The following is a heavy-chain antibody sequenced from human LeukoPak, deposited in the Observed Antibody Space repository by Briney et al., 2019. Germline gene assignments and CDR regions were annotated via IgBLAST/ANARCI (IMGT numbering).Heavy chain of an antibody. CDR2: ISYDGSNK. Sequence: GGSLRLSCAASGFTFRSYAMHWVRQAPGKGLEWGAVISYDGSNKYYADSVKGRFTISRDNSKNTLYLQMNSLRAEDTAVYYCAREERVYYYYYGMDVWGQGTTVTVSS. V-gene: IGHV3-30-3*01. D-gene: IGHD6-25*01. J-gene: IGHJ6*02. CDR3: AREERVYYYYYGMDV. CDR1: GFTFRSYA.